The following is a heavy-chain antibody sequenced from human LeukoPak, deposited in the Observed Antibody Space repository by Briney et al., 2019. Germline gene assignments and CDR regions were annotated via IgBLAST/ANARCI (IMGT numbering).Heavy chain of an antibody. CDR1: GYTFANYA. D-gene: IGHD2-15*01. V-gene: IGHV1-3*01. CDR3: ARVGNGMDV. J-gene: IGHJ6*02. CDR2: INAGNGKT. Sequence: AASVKVSCKASGYTFANYAVHWVRQAPGQRLEWMGWINAGNGKTNYSQKFQVRVTLTRDTSASTVYMELSSLRSEDTAVYYCARVGNGMDVWGQGTTVTVSS.